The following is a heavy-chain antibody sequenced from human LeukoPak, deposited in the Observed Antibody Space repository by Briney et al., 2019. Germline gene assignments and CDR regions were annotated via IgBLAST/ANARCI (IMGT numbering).Heavy chain of an antibody. J-gene: IGHJ4*02. D-gene: IGHD2-15*01. CDR2: ISSSSSYI. CDR3: AKDEILYPFF. V-gene: IGHV3-21*04. Sequence: GGSLRLSCAASGFTFSSYSMNWVRQAPGKGLEWVSSISSSSSYIYYADSVKGRFTISRDNSKNTLYLQMNSLRAEDTAVYYCAKDEILYPFFWGQGTLVTVSS. CDR1: GFTFSSYS.